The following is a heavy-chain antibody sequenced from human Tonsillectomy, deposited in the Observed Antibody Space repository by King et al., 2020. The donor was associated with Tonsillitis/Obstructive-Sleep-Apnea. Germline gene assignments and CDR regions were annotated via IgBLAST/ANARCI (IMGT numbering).Heavy chain of an antibody. J-gene: IGHJ4*02. Sequence: TLKESGPALVKPTQTLTLTCTFSGFSLSTSEMCVSWIRQPPGKALEWLARIDWDDDKYYSTSLKTRLTISKDTSKNQVVLTMTNIDPVDTATYYCARGRKGPDSGSYSPYVVYWGQGSLVTVSS. CDR2: IDWDDDK. V-gene: IGHV2-70*11. CDR3: ARGRKGPDSGSYSPYVVY. CDR1: GFSLSTSEMC. D-gene: IGHD1-26*01.